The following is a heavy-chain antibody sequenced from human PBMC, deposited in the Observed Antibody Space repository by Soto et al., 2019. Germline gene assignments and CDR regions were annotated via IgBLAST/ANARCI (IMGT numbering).Heavy chain of an antibody. CDR2: INAGNGNT. D-gene: IGHD6-6*01. J-gene: IGHJ6*02. CDR3: ARASLSRSYYYGMDV. CDR1: GYTFTAYY. V-gene: IGHV1-3*01. Sequence: GASVKVSCKASGYTFTAYYMHWVRQAPGQGLEWMGWINAGNGNTKYSQKFQGRVTITRDTSASTAYMELSSLRSEDTAVYYCARASLSRSYYYGMDVWGQGTTVTVSS.